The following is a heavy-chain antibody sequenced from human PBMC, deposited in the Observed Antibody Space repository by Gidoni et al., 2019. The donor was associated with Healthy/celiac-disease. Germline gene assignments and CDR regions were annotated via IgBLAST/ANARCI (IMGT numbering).Heavy chain of an antibody. V-gene: IGHV3-30*18. D-gene: IGHD3-3*01. CDR1: GFTFSSYG. CDR3: AKDTLFDTPYGMDV. Sequence: QVQLVESGGGVVQPGRSLRLSCAASGFTFSSYGMHWVRQAPGKGLEWVAVISYDGSNKYYADSVKGRFTISRDNSKNTLYLQMNSLRAEDTAVYYCAKDTLFDTPYGMDVWGQGTTVTVSS. CDR2: ISYDGSNK. J-gene: IGHJ6*02.